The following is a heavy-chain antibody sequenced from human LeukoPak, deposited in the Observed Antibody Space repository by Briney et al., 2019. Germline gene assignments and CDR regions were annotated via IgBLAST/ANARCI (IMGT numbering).Heavy chain of an antibody. CDR1: GFTFSNYG. V-gene: IGHV3-30*02. D-gene: IGHD6-19*01. Sequence: GGSLRLSCAASGFTFSNYGMHWVRQAPGKGLEWVAPIRYDGSNKYYADSVKGRFTISRDNSKNTLYLQMNSLRAEDTAVYYCAKIWGSSGWYEYSFDYWGQGTLVTVSS. CDR2: IRYDGSNK. CDR3: AKIWGSSGWYEYSFDY. J-gene: IGHJ4*02.